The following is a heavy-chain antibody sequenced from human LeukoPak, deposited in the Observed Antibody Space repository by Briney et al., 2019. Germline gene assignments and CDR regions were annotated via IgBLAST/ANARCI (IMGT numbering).Heavy chain of an antibody. Sequence: GASVKVSCKASGYTFTSYDINWVRQATGQGLEWIGWMNPNSGNTGYAQKFQGRVTMTRNTSISTAYMELSSLRAEDTAVYYCAKVSYSGTYQFDYWGQGTLVTVSS. D-gene: IGHD1-26*01. CDR2: MNPNSGNT. CDR3: AKVSYSGTYQFDY. V-gene: IGHV1-8*01. CDR1: GYTFTSYD. J-gene: IGHJ4*02.